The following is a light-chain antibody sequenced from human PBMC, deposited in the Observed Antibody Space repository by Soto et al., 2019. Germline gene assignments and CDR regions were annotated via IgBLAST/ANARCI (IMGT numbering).Light chain of an antibody. J-gene: IGLJ2*01. CDR3: QTWGTGIP. Sequence: QLVLTQSPSASASLGASVKLSSTLTSGHSSYAIAWHQQQPEKGPRFLMKVNSDGTHSRGDGIPDRFSGSGSGTERYLTISSLQSDDEADYYCQTWGTGIPFGGGTKLTVL. V-gene: IGLV4-69*01. CDR1: SGHSSYA. CDR2: VNSDGTH.